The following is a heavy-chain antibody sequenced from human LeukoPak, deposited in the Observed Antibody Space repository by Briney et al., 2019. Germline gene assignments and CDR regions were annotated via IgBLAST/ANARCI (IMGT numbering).Heavy chain of an antibody. CDR1: GYTLTELS. J-gene: IGHJ6*02. D-gene: IGHD2-15*01. CDR2: FDPEDGET. CDR3: ATGAFNCSGGSCYSYYYYYGMDV. V-gene: IGHV1-24*01. Sequence: ASVKVSCKVSGYTLTELSMHWVRQAPGKGLEWMGGFDPEDGETIYAQKFQGRVTMTEDTSTDTAYMELSSLRSEDTAVYYCATGAFNCSGGSCYSYYYYYGMDVWGQGTTVTVSS.